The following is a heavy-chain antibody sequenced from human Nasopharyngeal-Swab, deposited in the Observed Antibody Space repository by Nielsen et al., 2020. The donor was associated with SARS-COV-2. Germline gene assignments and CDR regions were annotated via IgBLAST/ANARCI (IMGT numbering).Heavy chain of an antibody. CDR1: VGSFSGYH. CDR2: INHSGGT. V-gene: IGHV4-34*01. CDR3: ARHVRIVVVPAAIDY. D-gene: IGHD2-2*01. J-gene: IGHJ4*02. Sequence: GSLRLSCAVYVGSFSGYHWTWIRQSPGKGLEWIGEINHSGGTNYNPSLKSRVVISVDASKNQFSLKLTSVTAADTAMYYCARHVRIVVVPAAIDYWGQGTLVTVSS.